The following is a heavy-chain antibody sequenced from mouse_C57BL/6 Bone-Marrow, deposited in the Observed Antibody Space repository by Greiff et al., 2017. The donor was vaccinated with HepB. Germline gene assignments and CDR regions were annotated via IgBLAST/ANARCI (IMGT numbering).Heavy chain of an antibody. CDR1: GYTFTSYG. Sequence: LQESGAELARPGASVKLSCKASGYTFTSYGISWVKQRTGQGLEWIGEIYPRSGNTYYNEKFKGKATLTADKSSSKAYMGLRSLTSEDSAVYFCARQAYYYDYEGPFSYWGQGTLVTVSA. D-gene: IGHD2-4*01. CDR2: IYPRSGNT. CDR3: ARQAYYYDYEGPFSY. V-gene: IGHV1-81*01. J-gene: IGHJ3*01.